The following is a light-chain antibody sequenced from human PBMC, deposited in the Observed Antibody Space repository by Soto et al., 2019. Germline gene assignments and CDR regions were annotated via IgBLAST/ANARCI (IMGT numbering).Light chain of an antibody. V-gene: IGKV3-11*01. CDR1: QSVSSH. CDR2: DAS. CDR3: VQRTTWPWT. J-gene: IGKJ1*01. Sequence: EIVLTQSPGTLSLSPGERATLSCRASQSVSSHLAWYQQKPGQAPRLLIYDASTRATGIPARFSGSGSGTDFTLTISSLEPEDFAVYHCVQRTTWPWTCGQGSKVEIK.